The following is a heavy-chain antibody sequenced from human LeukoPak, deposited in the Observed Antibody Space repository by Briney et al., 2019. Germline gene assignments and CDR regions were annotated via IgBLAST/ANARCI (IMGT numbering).Heavy chain of an antibody. V-gene: IGHV4-39*07. CDR3: ATHVEMTTAYLGY. CDR1: GGSISSSSYY. D-gene: IGHD5-24*01. CDR2: INHSGNT. Sequence: SETLSLTCTVSGGSISSSSYYWSWIRQPPGKGLEWIGEINHSGNTNYNPSPKSRVTISVDTSKNQFSLKLSSVTAADTAVYYCATHVEMTTAYLGYWGQGTLVTVSS. J-gene: IGHJ4*02.